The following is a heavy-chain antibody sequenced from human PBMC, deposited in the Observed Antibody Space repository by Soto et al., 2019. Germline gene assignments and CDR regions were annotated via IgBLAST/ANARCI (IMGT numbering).Heavy chain of an antibody. V-gene: IGHV3-21*01. D-gene: IGHD3-22*01. Sequence: PGGSLRLSCTASGVAFSIDAMSWVRQAPGKGLEWVSSISSSSSYIYYADSVKGRFTISRDNAKNSLYLQMNSLRAEDTAVYYCASHPRDSSGYWYYFDYWGQGTLVTVSS. J-gene: IGHJ4*02. CDR1: GVAFSIDA. CDR2: ISSSSSYI. CDR3: ASHPRDSSGYWYYFDY.